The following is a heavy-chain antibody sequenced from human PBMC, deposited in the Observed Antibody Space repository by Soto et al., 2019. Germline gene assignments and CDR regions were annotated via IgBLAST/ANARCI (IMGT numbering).Heavy chain of an antibody. CDR3: AAGGGLPRYY. J-gene: IGHJ4*02. V-gene: IGHV4-59*08. Sequence: PSETLSLTCTVSGGSISTYYWSWIRQPPGKGLEWIGYIYYSGSTNYNPSLKSRVTISVDTPKNQFSLKLSSVTAADMAVYYCAAGGGLPRYYWGQGTLVTVSS. CDR1: GGSISTYY. CDR2: IYYSGST. D-gene: IGHD5-12*01.